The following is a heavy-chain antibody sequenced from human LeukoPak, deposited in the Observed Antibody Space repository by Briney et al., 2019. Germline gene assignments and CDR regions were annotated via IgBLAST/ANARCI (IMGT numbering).Heavy chain of an antibody. V-gene: IGHV4-34*01. Sequence: KTSETLSLTCAVYGGSFSGYYWSWIRQPPGKGLEWIGEINHSGSTNYNPSLKSRVTISVDTSKNQFSLKLSSVTAADTAVYYCARRHYGLGRRFDPWGQGTLVTVSS. CDR3: ARRHYGLGRRFDP. J-gene: IGHJ5*02. CDR2: INHSGST. CDR1: GGSFSGYY. D-gene: IGHD3-16*01.